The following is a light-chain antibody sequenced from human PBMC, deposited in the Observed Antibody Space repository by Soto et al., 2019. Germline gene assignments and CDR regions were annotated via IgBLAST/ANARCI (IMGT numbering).Light chain of an antibody. CDR1: RNINRT. CDR3: QQYYDYPPLI. V-gene: IGKV3-15*01. Sequence: EIVMTQSPATLSVSPGERATLSCRASRNINRTLAWYQQKPGQAPRLLISGASTRATGITARFSGSGSGTEFTLTISSLQSEDFAVYYCQQYYDYPPLIFGGGTKVESK. CDR2: GAS. J-gene: IGKJ4*01.